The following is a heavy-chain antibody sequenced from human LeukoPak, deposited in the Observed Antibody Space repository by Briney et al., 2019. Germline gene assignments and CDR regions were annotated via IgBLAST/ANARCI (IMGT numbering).Heavy chain of an antibody. V-gene: IGHV4-39*07. D-gene: IGHD3-10*01. CDR1: GGSISSSSYY. CDR3: AREDDYYGSGHYYYMDV. Sequence: SETLSLTCTVSGGSISSSSYYWGWIRQPPGRGLRWIGGTYYSGSTYYNPSLKSRVTMSVDTSKNQFSLKLSSVTAADTAVYYCAREDDYYGSGHYYYMDVWGKGTTVTVSS. J-gene: IGHJ6*03. CDR2: TYYSGST.